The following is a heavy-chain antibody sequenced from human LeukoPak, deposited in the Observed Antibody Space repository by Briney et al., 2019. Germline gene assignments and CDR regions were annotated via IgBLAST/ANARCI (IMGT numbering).Heavy chain of an antibody. CDR3: ARGKSQRRMGNILWSWERGYYGMDV. D-gene: IGHD2-21*01. CDR1: GGSFSGYY. V-gene: IGHV4-34*01. J-gene: IGHJ6*01. Sequence: SETLSLTCAVYGGSFSGYYWSWIRQPPGKGLEWIGEINHSGSTNYNPSLKSRVTISVDTSKNQFSLKLSSVTAADSAVYYCARGKSQRRMGNILWSWERGYYGMDVWGQGTTVTVSS. CDR2: INHSGST.